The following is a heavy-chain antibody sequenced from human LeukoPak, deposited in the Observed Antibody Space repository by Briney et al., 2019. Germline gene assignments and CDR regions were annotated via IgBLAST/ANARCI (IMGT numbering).Heavy chain of an antibody. Sequence: SETLSLTCTVSGGSISSSSYYWGWIRQPPGKGPEWIGSIYYSGSTYYNPSLKSRVTISVDTSKNQFSLKLSSVTAADTAVYYCARLQGVGATTNYFDYWGQGTLVTVSS. CDR3: ARLQGVGATTNYFDY. CDR2: IYYSGST. D-gene: IGHD1-26*01. V-gene: IGHV4-39*01. CDR1: GGSISSSSYY. J-gene: IGHJ4*02.